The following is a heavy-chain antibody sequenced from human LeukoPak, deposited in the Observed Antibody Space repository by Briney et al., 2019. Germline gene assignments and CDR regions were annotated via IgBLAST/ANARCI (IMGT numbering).Heavy chain of an antibody. CDR1: GYTFTGYY. J-gene: IGHJ4*02. D-gene: IGHD3-22*01. CDR2: INPNSGGT. CDR3: ARPLYYYDSSGYYSKGLLGN. Sequence: GASVKVSCKASGYTFTGYYMHWVRQAPGQGLEWMGWINPNSGGTNYAQKSQGRVTMTRDTSISSAYMELSRLRSDDTAVYYCARPLYYYDSSGYYSKGLLGNWGQGTLVTVSS. V-gene: IGHV1-2*02.